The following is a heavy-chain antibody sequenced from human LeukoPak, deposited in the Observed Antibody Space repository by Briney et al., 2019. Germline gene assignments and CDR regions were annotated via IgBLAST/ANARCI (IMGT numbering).Heavy chain of an antibody. CDR2: IYYSGST. Sequence: PSETLSLTCTVSGGSMSSYYWSWIRQPPGKGLEWIGYIYYSGSTNYNPSLKSRVTISVDTSKNQFSLKLSSVTAADTAVYYCARRLRVMRDAQYGWDVWGQGTTVTVSS. CDR1: GGSMSSYY. D-gene: IGHD3-16*01. V-gene: IGHV4-59*08. J-gene: IGHJ6*02. CDR3: ARRLRVMRDAQYGWDV.